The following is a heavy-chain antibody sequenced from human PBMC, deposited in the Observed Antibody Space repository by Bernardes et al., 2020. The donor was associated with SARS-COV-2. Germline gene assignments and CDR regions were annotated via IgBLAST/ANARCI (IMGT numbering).Heavy chain of an antibody. CDR3: AGTTKTCCDN. Sequence: GGSLRLSCAASGITFSNYWMHWVRQAPGKGLVWVSRISGDGSGTTYADSVKGRFTISRDNARNTLYLQMNGLRAEDTGVYYCAGTTKTCCDNWGQGTLVTVSS. CDR2: ISGDGSGT. V-gene: IGHV3-74*01. D-gene: IGHD1-1*01. J-gene: IGHJ4*02. CDR1: GITFSNYW.